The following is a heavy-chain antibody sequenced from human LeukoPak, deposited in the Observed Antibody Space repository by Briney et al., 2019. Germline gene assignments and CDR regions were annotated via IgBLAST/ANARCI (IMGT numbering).Heavy chain of an antibody. CDR1: GGSFSGYY. V-gene: IGHV4-34*01. D-gene: IGHD2-21*02. CDR3: ARDPLAYCSGDCQDWFDP. CDR2: INHSGST. Sequence: SETLSLTCAVYGGSFSGYYWSWIRQPPGKGLEWIGEINHSGSTNYNPSLKSRVTISVDTSKNQFSLKLSSVTAADTAVYYCARDPLAYCSGDCQDWFDPWGQGTLVTVSS. J-gene: IGHJ5*02.